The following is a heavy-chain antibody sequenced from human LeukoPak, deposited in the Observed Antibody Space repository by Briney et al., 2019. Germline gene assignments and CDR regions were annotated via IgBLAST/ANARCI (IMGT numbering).Heavy chain of an antibody. CDR2: VYYTGST. Sequence: SETLSLSCTVSGVSISNSYWTWIRQPPGKGLEWIWYVYYTGSTNYNSSLKSRVTISIDTSKNQFSLKLPSVTAADTAVYYRARRVEPVAGTGSFDYWGQGTLVTVSS. J-gene: IGHJ4*02. V-gene: IGHV4-59*08. CDR1: GVSISNSY. D-gene: IGHD6-19*01. CDR3: ARRVEPVAGTGSFDY.